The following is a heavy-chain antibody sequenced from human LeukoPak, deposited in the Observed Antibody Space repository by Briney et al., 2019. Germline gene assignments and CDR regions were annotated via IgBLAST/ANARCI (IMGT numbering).Heavy chain of an antibody. CDR3: ARDGDSSRYYAAFDI. Sequence: GGSLRLSCAASGFTFSSYRMNWVRQAPGKGLEWLSYISSSSSIIYYADSVKGRFTISRDNAKNSLYLQMNSLRDEDTAVYYCARDGDSSRYYAAFDIWGQGTMVTVSS. J-gene: IGHJ3*02. V-gene: IGHV3-48*02. D-gene: IGHD3-22*01. CDR1: GFTFSSYR. CDR2: ISSSSSII.